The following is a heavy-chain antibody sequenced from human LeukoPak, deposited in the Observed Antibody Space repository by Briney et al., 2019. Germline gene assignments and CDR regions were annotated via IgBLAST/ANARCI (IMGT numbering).Heavy chain of an antibody. V-gene: IGHV3-33*01. J-gene: IGHJ4*02. CDR3: ATDRNSGKYYDY. CDR1: GLSFRNYG. CDR2: IYYDGSNQ. D-gene: IGHD1-26*01. Sequence: GGSPRLSCVVSGLSFRNYGMHWVRQAPGKGLEWVAVIYYDGSNQYYADSVKGRFTVSRDNAKNTLYLQMDSLRAEDTAVYYCATDRNSGKYYDYWGQGTLVTVSS.